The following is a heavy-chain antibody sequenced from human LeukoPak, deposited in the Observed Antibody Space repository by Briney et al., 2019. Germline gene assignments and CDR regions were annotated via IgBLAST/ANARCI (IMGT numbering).Heavy chain of an antibody. V-gene: IGHV4-34*01. CDR1: GFTFSDYY. D-gene: IGHD3-10*01. Sequence: PGGSLRLSCAASGFTFSDYYMSWIRQPPGKGLEWIGEINHSGSTNYNPSLKSRVTISVDTSKNQFSLKLSSVTAADTAVYYCASVSRGGGFDYWGQGTLVTVSS. CDR2: INHSGST. CDR3: ASVSRGGGFDY. J-gene: IGHJ4*02.